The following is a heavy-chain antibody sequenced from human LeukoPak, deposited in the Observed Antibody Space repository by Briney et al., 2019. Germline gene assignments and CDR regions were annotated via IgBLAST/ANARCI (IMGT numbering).Heavy chain of an antibody. CDR1: GGSISSSNYY. CDR2: IYYSGNT. CDR3: ARRRAGRDWFDP. V-gene: IGHV4-39*01. D-gene: IGHD6-19*01. J-gene: IGHJ5*02. Sequence: SEALSLTCAVSGGSISSSNYYWGWIRQPPGQGLEWIGSIYYSGNTYYNPSLKSRVTISVDTSKNQFSLKLSSVAATDTAVYYCARRRAGRDWFDPWGQGTLVTVSS.